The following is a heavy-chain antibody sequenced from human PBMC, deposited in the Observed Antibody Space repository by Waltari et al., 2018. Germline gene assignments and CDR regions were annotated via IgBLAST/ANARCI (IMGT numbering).Heavy chain of an antibody. Sequence: VRLVESGGGRVDPGGSLRLSCVGSGFKFDDYSMNWVRRAPGKVLEGVSVLNGGGDDKAYAEPVEGRFTSSRDNDKATLYLDMNDLRVDDTAVYYCARGKAFDPWGQGTRVNVSS. CDR1: GFKFDDYS. V-gene: IGHV3-21*06. CDR3: ARGKAFDP. CDR2: LNGGGDDK. J-gene: IGHJ5*02.